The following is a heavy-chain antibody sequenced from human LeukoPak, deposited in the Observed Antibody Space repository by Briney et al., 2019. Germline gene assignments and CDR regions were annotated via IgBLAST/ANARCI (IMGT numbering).Heavy chain of an antibody. V-gene: IGHV3-74*01. J-gene: IGHJ6*03. Sequence: GGSLRLSCAASGFTFSSYLMHWVRQAPGKGLVWVSRINTDGTSTNYADSVKGRFAISRDNAKNTLYLQMNSPRAEDTAVYYCANIVVVPAAIWEDYYYMDVWGKGTTVTVSS. CDR3: ANIVVVPAAIWEDYYYMDV. CDR2: INTDGTST. CDR1: GFTFSSYL. D-gene: IGHD2-2*01.